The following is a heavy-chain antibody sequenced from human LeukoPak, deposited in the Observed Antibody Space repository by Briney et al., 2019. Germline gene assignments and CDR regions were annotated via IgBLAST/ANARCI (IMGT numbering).Heavy chain of an antibody. CDR1: GFGFSNQA. Sequence: GGSLRLSCAASGFGFSNQAMSWVRQAPGKGLEWVSGISGGGGATYSADSVKGRFTISRDNSKNTMYLQMNSLRVEDTAVYYCATGSGSYYDFDYWGQGPWSPSPQ. J-gene: IGHJ4*02. D-gene: IGHD1-26*01. CDR2: ISGGGGAT. CDR3: ATGSGSYYDFDY. V-gene: IGHV3-23*01.